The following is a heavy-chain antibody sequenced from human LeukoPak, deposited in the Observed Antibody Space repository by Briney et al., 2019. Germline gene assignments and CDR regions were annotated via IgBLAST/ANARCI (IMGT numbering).Heavy chain of an antibody. Sequence: GGSLRLSCAASGFTFSSYGMHWVRQAPGKGLEWVAVIWYDGSNKYYADSVKGRFTISRDNSKNTLYLQMNSLRAEDTAVYYCAREGATEYYFDYWGQGTLVTVSS. J-gene: IGHJ4*02. CDR2: IWYDGSNK. CDR3: AREGATEYYFDY. CDR1: GFTFSSYG. D-gene: IGHD3-16*01. V-gene: IGHV3-33*01.